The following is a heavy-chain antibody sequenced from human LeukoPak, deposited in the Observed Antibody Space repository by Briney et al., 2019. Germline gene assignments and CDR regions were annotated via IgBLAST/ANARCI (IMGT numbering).Heavy chain of an antibody. D-gene: IGHD1-7*01. CDR3: AREVTGTTPWFDP. V-gene: IGHV3-30*04. Sequence: GGSLRLSCAASGFTFSSYAMHWVRQAPGKGLEWVAVISYDGSKKYYADSVKGRFTISRDNSKNTLYLQMNSLRAEDTAVYYCAREVTGTTPWFDPWGQGTLVTVSS. CDR1: GFTFSSYA. J-gene: IGHJ5*02. CDR2: ISYDGSKK.